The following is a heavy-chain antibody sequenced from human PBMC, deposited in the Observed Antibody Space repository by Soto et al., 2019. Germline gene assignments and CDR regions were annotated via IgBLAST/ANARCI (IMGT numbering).Heavy chain of an antibody. CDR2: IYYSGST. D-gene: IGHD2-8*01. CDR3: ATKPNGLYYFDY. Sequence: PSETLSLTCTVSGGSISSYYWSWIRQPPGKGLEWIGYIYYSGSTNYNPSLKSRVTISVDTSKNQFSLKLSSVTAADTAVYYCATKPNGLYYFDYWGQGALVTVSS. V-gene: IGHV4-59*01. CDR1: GGSISSYY. J-gene: IGHJ4*02.